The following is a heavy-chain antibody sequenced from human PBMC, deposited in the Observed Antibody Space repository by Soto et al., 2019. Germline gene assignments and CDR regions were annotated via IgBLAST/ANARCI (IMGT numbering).Heavy chain of an antibody. CDR2: IVVGSGNT. D-gene: IGHD2-15*01. V-gene: IGHV1-58*02. CDR1: GLGKSGGA. CDR3: AAASLLGYCSGGSCYTFDYYYMDV. J-gene: IGHJ6*03. Sequence: KGPGLGKSGGARGWRQQERKQRLEWIGWIVVGSGNTNYAQKFQERVTITRDMSTSTAYMELSSLRSEDTAVYYCAAASLLGYCSGGSCYTFDYYYMDVWGKGTTVTVSS.